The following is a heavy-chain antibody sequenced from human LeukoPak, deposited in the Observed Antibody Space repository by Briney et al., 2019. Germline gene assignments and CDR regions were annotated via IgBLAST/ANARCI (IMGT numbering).Heavy chain of an antibody. CDR2: ISYDGSNK. J-gene: IGHJ4*02. Sequence: PGRSLRLSCAASGFSFRSYAMHWVRQAPGKGLEWVAVISYDGSNKYHADSVKGRFTISRDNSKNTLYLQMNSLRAEDTAVYYCARDLRHQLLYCLDYWGQGTLVTVSS. V-gene: IGHV3-30*04. CDR3: ARDLRHQLLYCLDY. CDR1: GFSFRSYA. D-gene: IGHD2-2*02.